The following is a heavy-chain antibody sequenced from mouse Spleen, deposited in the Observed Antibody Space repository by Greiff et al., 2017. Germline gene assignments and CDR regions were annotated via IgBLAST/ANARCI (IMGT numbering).Heavy chain of an antibody. CDR1: GYTFTSYW. D-gene: IGHD1-1*01. CDR2: IDPSDSYT. CDR3: ARGYYYGSTPSWFAY. Sequence: QVQLQQPGAELVRPGTSVKLSCKASGYTFTSYWMHWVKQRPGQGLEWIGVIDPSDSYTNYNQKFKGKATLTVDKSSSTAYMQLSSLTSEDSAVYYCARGYYYGSTPSWFAYWGQGTLVTVSA. V-gene: IGHV1-59*01. J-gene: IGHJ3*01.